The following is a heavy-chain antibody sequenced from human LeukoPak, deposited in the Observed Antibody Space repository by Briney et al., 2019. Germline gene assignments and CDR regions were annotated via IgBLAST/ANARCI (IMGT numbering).Heavy chain of an antibody. CDR1: GYTFTSYG. D-gene: IGHD3-3*01. V-gene: IGHV1-69*05. J-gene: IGHJ4*02. CDR2: IIPIFGTA. Sequence: GASVKVSCKASGYTFTSYGISWVRQAPGQGLEWMGGIIPIFGTANYAQNFQGRVTITTDESTSTAYMELSSLRSEDTAVYYCATTGYITGIFGVVTLPPYYFDYWGQGTLVTVSS. CDR3: ATTGYITGIFGVVTLPPYYFDY.